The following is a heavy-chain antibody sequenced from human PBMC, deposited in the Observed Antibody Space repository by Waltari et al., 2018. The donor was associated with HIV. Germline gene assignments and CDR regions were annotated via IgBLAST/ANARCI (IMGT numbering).Heavy chain of an antibody. V-gene: IGHV4-38-2*02. CDR3: ARAGQWLVPES. CDR2: IYHSGTT. Sequence: QVQLQESGPGLVKPAETLSLTCNVSGYSISFGYYWGWVRQPPGKGLEWIGSIYHSGTTHYNPSLKSRVTLSADTSNNQFSLKLTSVTAADTALYYCARAGQWLVPESWGPGTLVTVSA. J-gene: IGHJ5*02. CDR1: GYSISFGYY. D-gene: IGHD6-19*01.